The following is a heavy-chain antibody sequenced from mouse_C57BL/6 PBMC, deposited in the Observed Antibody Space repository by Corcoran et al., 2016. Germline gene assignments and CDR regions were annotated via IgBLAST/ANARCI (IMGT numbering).Heavy chain of an antibody. J-gene: IGHJ2*01. CDR3: ARSPYDYDQGYFDY. CDR1: GYTFTDYY. Sequence: QVQLKQSGAELVRPGASVKLSCKASGYTFTDYYINWVKQRPGQGLEWIARIYPGSGNTYYNEKFKGKATLTAEKSSSTAYMQPSSLTSEDSAVYFGARSPYDYDQGYFDYWGQGTTLTVSS. CDR2: IYPGSGNT. D-gene: IGHD2-4*01. V-gene: IGHV1-76*01.